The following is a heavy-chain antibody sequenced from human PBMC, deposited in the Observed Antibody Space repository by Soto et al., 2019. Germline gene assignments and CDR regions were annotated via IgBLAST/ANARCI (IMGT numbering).Heavy chain of an antibody. CDR1: GFTFSSYA. Sequence: LSLSCAASGFTFSSYAMSWVRQAPGKGLEWVSAISGSGGSTYYADSVKGRFTISRDNSKNTLYLQMNSLRAEDTAVYYCAKAGIQLWFSGMDVWGQGTTVTVYS. CDR2: ISGSGGST. V-gene: IGHV3-23*01. CDR3: AKAGIQLWFSGMDV. J-gene: IGHJ6*02. D-gene: IGHD5-18*01.